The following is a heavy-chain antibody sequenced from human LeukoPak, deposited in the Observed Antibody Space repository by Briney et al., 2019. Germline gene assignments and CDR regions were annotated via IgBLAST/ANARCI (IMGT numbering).Heavy chain of an antibody. D-gene: IGHD3-22*01. CDR2: IYYSGST. Sequence: SETLSLTCTVSGGSISSGGYYWSWIRQHPGKGLEWIGYIYYSGSTYYNPSLKSRVTISVDTSKNQFSLKLSSVAAADTAVYYCARDGEGSYYDSSGYAPHAFDIWGQGTMVTVSS. J-gene: IGHJ3*02. V-gene: IGHV4-31*03. CDR1: GGSISSGGYY. CDR3: ARDGEGSYYDSSGYAPHAFDI.